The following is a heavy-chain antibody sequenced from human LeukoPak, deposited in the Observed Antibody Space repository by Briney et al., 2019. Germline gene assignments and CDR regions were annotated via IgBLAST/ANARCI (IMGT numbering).Heavy chain of an antibody. Sequence: GGSLKLSCAASGFTFSGSAMHWVRQASGKGLEWVGRIRSKANSYATAYAASVKGRFTISRDDSKNTAYLQMNSLKTEDTAVYYCTRAGDDYVWEDFDYWGQGTLVTVSS. CDR1: GFTFSGSA. CDR3: TRAGDDYVWEDFDY. J-gene: IGHJ4*02. V-gene: IGHV3-73*01. CDR2: IRSKANSYAT. D-gene: IGHD3-16*01.